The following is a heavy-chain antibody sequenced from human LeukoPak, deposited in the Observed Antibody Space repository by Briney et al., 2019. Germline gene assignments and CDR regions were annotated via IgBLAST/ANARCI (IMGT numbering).Heavy chain of an antibody. CDR1: GGSISSYY. J-gene: IGHJ4*02. V-gene: IGHV4-59*01. CDR2: IYYSGST. CDR3: ARHGTAGSGFDY. D-gene: IGHD6-19*01. Sequence: SETLSLTCTVSGGSISSYYWSWIRQPPGKGLEWIGYIYYSGSTNYKPSLKSRVTISKDTSKNQFSLRLSSVTAADPAVYYCARHGTAGSGFDYWGQGTLVTVSS.